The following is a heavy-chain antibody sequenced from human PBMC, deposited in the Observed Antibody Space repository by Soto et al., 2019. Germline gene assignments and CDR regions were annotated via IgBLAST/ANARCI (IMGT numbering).Heavy chain of an antibody. CDR3: ARGLKITMVRGVIITRGFDY. D-gene: IGHD3-10*01. J-gene: IGHJ4*02. Sequence: SETLSLTCAVYGGSFSGYYWSWIRQPPGKGLEWIGEINHSGSTNYNPSLKSRVTISVDTSKNQFSLKLSSVTAADTAVYYCARGLKITMVRGVIITRGFDYWGQGTLVTVSS. CDR1: GGSFSGYY. CDR2: INHSGST. V-gene: IGHV4-34*01.